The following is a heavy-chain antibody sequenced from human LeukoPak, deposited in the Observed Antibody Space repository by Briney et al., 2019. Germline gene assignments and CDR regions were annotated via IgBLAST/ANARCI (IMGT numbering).Heavy chain of an antibody. J-gene: IGHJ6*02. CDR2: ISAYNGHT. V-gene: IGHV1-18*01. D-gene: IGHD3-3*01. CDR3: AKVGPDFWSGSLTAADYYYYGMDV. Sequence: GASVKVSCKASGYTFASYGISWVRQAPGQGLEWLRWISAYNGHTNYAQKLQGRVTITADESTSTAYMELSSLRSEDTAVYYCAKVGPDFWSGSLTAADYYYYGMDVWGQGTTVTVSS. CDR1: GYTFASYG.